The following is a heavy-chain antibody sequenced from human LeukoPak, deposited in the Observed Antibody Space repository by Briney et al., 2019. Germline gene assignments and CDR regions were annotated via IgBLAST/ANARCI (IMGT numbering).Heavy chain of an antibody. CDR2: IYTSGST. J-gene: IGHJ4*02. D-gene: IGHD3-22*01. CDR1: GGSISSGSYY. Sequence: KPSETLSLTCTVSGGSISSGSYYWSWIRQPAGKGLEWIGRIYTSGSTNYNPSLKSRVTISVKTSKNQFSLKLSSVTAADTAVYYCARVTGYMIGDYFDYWGQGTLVTVSS. V-gene: IGHV4-61*02. CDR3: ARVTGYMIGDYFDY.